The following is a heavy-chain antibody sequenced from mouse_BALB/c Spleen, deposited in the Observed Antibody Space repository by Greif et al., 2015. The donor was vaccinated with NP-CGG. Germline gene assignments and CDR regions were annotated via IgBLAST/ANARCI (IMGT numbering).Heavy chain of an antibody. Sequence: EVHLVESGGGLVQPGGSRKLSCAASGFTFSSFGMHWVRQAPEKGLEWVAYISSGSSTIYYADTVKGRFTISKDNPKNTLFLQMTSLRSEDTAMYYCARFDGYNFDYWGQGTTLTVSS. V-gene: IGHV5-17*02. CDR2: ISSGSSTI. D-gene: IGHD2-3*01. CDR1: GFTFSSFG. CDR3: ARFDGYNFDY. J-gene: IGHJ2*01.